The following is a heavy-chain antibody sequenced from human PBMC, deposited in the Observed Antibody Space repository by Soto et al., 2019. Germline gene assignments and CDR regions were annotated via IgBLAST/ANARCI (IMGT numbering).Heavy chain of an antibody. D-gene: IGHD6-6*01. CDR2: IWYDGSNK. CDR3: ARGGIAARRRGFFDY. CDR1: GFTFSSYG. V-gene: IGHV3-33*01. J-gene: IGHJ4*02. Sequence: QVQLVESGGGVVQPGRSLRLSCAASGFTFSSYGMHWVHQAPGKGLEWVAVIWYDGSNKYYADSVKGRFTISRDNSKNTLYLQMNSLRAEDTAVYYCARGGIAARRRGFFDYWGQGTLVTVSS.